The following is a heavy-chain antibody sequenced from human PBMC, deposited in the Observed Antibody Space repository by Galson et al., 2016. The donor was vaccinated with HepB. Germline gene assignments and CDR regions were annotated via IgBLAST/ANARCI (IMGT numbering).Heavy chain of an antibody. J-gene: IGHJ4*02. CDR3: ARNEGDGDYFEY. CDR2: VSYGGST. V-gene: IGHV4-59*01. D-gene: IGHD3-16*01. Sequence: SETLSLTCPVSGGSMRSYYWSWIRQPPGKKLEWIGYVSYGGSTKYNPSLESRVTISVDKSKNQFSLKLISVTAADSAVYYCARNEGDGDYFEYWGQGILVAVSS. CDR1: GGSMRSYY.